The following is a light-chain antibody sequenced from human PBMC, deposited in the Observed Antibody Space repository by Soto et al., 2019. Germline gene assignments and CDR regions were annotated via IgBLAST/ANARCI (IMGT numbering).Light chain of an antibody. J-gene: IGLJ2*01. Sequence: QSVLTQPPSASGTPGQTVTISCSGSSSNIGRNAVNWYQQLPGTAPKLLLYSNNQQPSGVPDRFSGSKSGTSASLAISGLQSEDDADYYCAAWDDSLNGLVFGGGTKLTVL. CDR3: AAWDDSLNGLV. CDR1: SSNIGRNA. V-gene: IGLV1-44*01. CDR2: SNN.